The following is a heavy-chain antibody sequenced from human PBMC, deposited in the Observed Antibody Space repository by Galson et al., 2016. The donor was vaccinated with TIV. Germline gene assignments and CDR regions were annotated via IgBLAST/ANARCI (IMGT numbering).Heavy chain of an antibody. CDR3: ARIHRSYGMDV. CDR2: ISYDGSDK. D-gene: IGHD5-18*01. V-gene: IGHV3-33*01. CDR1: GFTFSSYG. J-gene: IGHJ6*02. Sequence: SLRLSCAASGFTFSSYGMHWVRQAPGKGLEWVAIISYDGSDKDYTDSVKGRFTISRGKSKNTLYLQMDSVRVEDTATYYCARIHRSYGMDVWGQGTTATVSS.